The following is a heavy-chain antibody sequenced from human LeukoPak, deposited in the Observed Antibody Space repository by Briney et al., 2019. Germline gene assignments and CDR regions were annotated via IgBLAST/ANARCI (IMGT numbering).Heavy chain of an antibody. Sequence: GGSLRLSCATSGFTFSTSWMHWVRQAPGKGLVWVSRINTDGNTRDYADSVKGRFTISRDNAKNSLYLQMNSLRAEDTAVYYCAREGFGAARRAFDYWGQGTLVTVSS. V-gene: IGHV3-74*01. J-gene: IGHJ4*02. D-gene: IGHD6-6*01. CDR3: AREGFGAARRAFDY. CDR2: INTDGNTR. CDR1: GFTFSTSW.